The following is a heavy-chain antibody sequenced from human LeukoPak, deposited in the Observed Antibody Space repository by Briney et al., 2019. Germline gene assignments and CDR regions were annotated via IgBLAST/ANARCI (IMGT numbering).Heavy chain of an antibody. CDR3: ARGEDYGDYGWFDP. Sequence: GGSLRLSCAVSGFTVSSNYMTWVRQAPGKGLEWVSHIYGGTYTYYSDSVRGRFTIARDNSKNTLYLQMNSLRAEDTAVYYCARGEDYGDYGWFDPWGQGNLVTVSS. J-gene: IGHJ5*02. D-gene: IGHD4-17*01. V-gene: IGHV3-66*01. CDR2: IYGGTYT. CDR1: GFTVSSNY.